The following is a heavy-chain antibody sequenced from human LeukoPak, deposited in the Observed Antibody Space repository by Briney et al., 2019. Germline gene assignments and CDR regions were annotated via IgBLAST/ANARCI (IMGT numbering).Heavy chain of an antibody. D-gene: IGHD1-20*01. CDR3: ARSYNWNYFDY. V-gene: IGHV3-23*01. CDR1: GFTFSSYA. Sequence: GSLRLSCAASGFTFSSYAMSWVRQAPGKGLEWVSAISGSGGTIYNADSVKGRFTISRDTAKNSLYLQMNSLRAEDTAVYYCARSYNWNYFDYWGQGTLVTVSS. J-gene: IGHJ4*02. CDR2: ISGSGGTI.